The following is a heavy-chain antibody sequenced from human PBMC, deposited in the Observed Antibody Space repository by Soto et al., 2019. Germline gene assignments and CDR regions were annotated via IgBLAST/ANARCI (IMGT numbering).Heavy chain of an antibody. D-gene: IGHD2-15*01. Sequence: PRVSPRLSCAAPGFTFSDYYMSWIRQAPGKGLEWVSYISSSGTTIYYADSVKGRFTISRDNAKNSLYLQMNSLRAEDTAVYYCARDRWWLPFDCWGQGTLVTVS. V-gene: IGHV3-11*01. J-gene: IGHJ4*02. CDR2: ISSSGTTI. CDR1: GFTFSDYY. CDR3: ARDRWWLPFDC.